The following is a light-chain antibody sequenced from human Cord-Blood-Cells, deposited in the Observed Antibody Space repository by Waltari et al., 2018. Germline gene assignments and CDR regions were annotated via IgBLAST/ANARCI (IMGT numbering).Light chain of an antibody. CDR2: DVS. CDR1: SSDVGGYNY. CDR3: SSYTSSSIWV. J-gene: IGLJ3*02. Sequence: QSALTQPASVSVSPGQSITISCTGTSSDVGGYNYVSWYQQHPGKAPKLMIYDVSNRPSGVSNRFSGSKSGNTASLTISGLQAEDEADYYCSSYTSSSIWVFGGGTKLTVL. V-gene: IGLV2-14*01.